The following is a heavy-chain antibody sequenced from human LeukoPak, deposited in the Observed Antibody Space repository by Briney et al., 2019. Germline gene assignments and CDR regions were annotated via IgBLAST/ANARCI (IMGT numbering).Heavy chain of an antibody. CDR1: GGTFSSCA. J-gene: IGHJ5*02. V-gene: IGHV1-69*05. CDR3: ARDITVTTGDWFDP. CDR2: IIPIFGTA. Sequence: SVKVSCKASGGTFSSCAISWVRQAPGQGLEWMGGIIPIFGTANYAQKFQGRVTITTDESTSTAYVELSSLRSEDTAVYYCARDITVTTGDWFDPWGQGTLVTVSS. D-gene: IGHD4-17*01.